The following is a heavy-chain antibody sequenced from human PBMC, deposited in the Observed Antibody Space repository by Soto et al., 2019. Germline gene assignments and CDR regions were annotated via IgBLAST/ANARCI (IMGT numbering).Heavy chain of an antibody. Sequence: SETLSLTCTVSGGSVSSGSYYWSWIRQPPGKGLEWIGYIYYSGSTNYNPSLKSRVTISVDTSKNRFSLKLSSVTAADTAVYYCARAYSGSYVPRYYYYGMDVWGQGTTVTVSS. CDR3: ARAYSGSYVPRYYYYGMDV. CDR2: IYYSGST. J-gene: IGHJ6*02. CDR1: GGSVSSGSYY. D-gene: IGHD1-26*01. V-gene: IGHV4-61*01.